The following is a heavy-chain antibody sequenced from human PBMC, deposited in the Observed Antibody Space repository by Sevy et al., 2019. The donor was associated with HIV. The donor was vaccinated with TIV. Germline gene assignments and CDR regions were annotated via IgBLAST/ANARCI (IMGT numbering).Heavy chain of an antibody. Sequence: GGSLRLSCAASGFILSDYYMSWVRQAPGKGLEWVSYISGSGDDTIYYADSVKGRFPISRDNTKNSLYLQMNSLRAEDTAVYYCARDHVKDGDLGDYYYYAMDVWGQGTTVTVSS. CDR1: GFILSDYY. J-gene: IGHJ6*02. D-gene: IGHD4-17*01. CDR3: ARDHVKDGDLGDYYYYAMDV. V-gene: IGHV3-11*01. CDR2: ISGSGDDTI.